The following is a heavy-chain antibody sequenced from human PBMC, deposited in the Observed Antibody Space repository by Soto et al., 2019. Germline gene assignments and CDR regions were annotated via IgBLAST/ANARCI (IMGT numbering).Heavy chain of an antibody. CDR1: EFTFRTYA. CDR3: ARVTPGNNLYYFSGMDV. J-gene: IGHJ6*02. V-gene: IGHV3-30-3*01. CDR2: ISYEGSNT. Sequence: PGGSLRLSCAASEFTFRTYAMSWVRQAPGKGLQWVALISYEGSNTYYADSVKGRFTVSRDNSKSTLYLQMNSLRPEDTGVYYCARVTPGNNLYYFSGMDVWGQGTSVTVSS. D-gene: IGHD3-10*01.